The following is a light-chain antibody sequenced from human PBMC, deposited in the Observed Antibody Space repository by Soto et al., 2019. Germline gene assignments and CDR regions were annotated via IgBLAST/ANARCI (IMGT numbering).Light chain of an antibody. Sequence: QSVLTQPASVSGSPGQSITISCTGTSSDVGGYNYVSWYQQHPGKAPKLMIYDVSNRPSGVSNRFSGSKSGNTASLTISGLQAEDEGDYYCSSYTSSSTLEVFGGGTKVTVL. CDR3: SSYTSSSTLEV. CDR1: SSDVGGYNY. J-gene: IGLJ2*01. V-gene: IGLV2-14*01. CDR2: DVS.